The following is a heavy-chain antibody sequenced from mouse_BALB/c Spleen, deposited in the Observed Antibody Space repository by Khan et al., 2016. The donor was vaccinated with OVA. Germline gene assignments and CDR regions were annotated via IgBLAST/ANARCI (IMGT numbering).Heavy chain of an antibody. D-gene: IGHD1-1*01. Sequence: QVQLQQSGAELAKPGASVKMSCKASGYTFTSYWMHWVKQRPGQGLEWIGYINPSTGYTDYNQRFKDKATLPADKSSSTPYMQLSSLTSEDSAVYYCANHGSSSAWFTYWGQGTLVTVSA. J-gene: IGHJ3*01. CDR3: ANHGSSSAWFTY. CDR1: GYTFTSYW. V-gene: IGHV1-7*01. CDR2: INPSTGYT.